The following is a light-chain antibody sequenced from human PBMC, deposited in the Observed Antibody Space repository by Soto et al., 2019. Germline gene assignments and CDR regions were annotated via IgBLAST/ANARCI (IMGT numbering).Light chain of an antibody. CDR1: QSVSTY. CDR3: QQRSSWPPTIT. V-gene: IGKV3-11*01. J-gene: IGKJ5*01. Sequence: EVVMTQSPATLSLSPGERATLSCRASQSVSTYLAWYQQRPGQAPSLLIYDASYRATDIPPRFSGSGSGTDFTPTISSLEPEDFAVYYCQQRSSWPPTITFGQGTRLEIK. CDR2: DAS.